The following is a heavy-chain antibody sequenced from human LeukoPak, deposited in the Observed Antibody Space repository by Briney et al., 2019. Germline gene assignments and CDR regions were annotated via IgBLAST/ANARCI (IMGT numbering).Heavy chain of an antibody. CDR3: AKGASPQIVVVPAAGGHDAFDI. J-gene: IGHJ3*02. CDR1: GYTFTVYY. V-gene: IGHV1-2*02. Sequence: ASVKVSCKASGYTFTVYYMHWVRQAPGQGLEWMGWINPNSGGTNYAQKFQGRVTMTRDTSISTAYMELSRLRSDDTAVYYCAKGASPQIVVVPAAGGHDAFDIWGQGTMVTVSS. D-gene: IGHD2-2*01. CDR2: INPNSGGT.